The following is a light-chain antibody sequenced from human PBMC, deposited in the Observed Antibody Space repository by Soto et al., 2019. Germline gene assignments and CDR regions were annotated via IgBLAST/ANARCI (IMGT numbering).Light chain of an antibody. CDR3: MQSLQTPLT. CDR2: LGS. Sequence: DIVMTQSPLSLPVTPGEPASISCRSSQSLLHSNGYNYLDWYLQRPGQSPQLLIYLGSNRASGVHDRFSDSGSGTDFTLKISRVEAEDVGVYHCMQSLQTPLTFGGGTKVEI. CDR1: QSLLHSNGYNY. V-gene: IGKV2-28*01. J-gene: IGKJ4*01.